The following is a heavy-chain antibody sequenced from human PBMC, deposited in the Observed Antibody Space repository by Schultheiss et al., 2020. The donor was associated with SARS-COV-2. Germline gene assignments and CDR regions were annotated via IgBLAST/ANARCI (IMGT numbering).Heavy chain of an antibody. J-gene: IGHJ1*01. CDR2: IIHSGST. CDR3: ARSGRYFQH. Sequence: SETLSLTCGVNGGSFSGYYWSWIRQPPGKGLEWIGEIIHSGSTNYNPSLKSRVTISVDTSRNQFSLKVNSATAADTAVYYCARSGRYFQHWAQGTLVTVS. CDR1: GGSFSGYY. V-gene: IGHV4-34*12. D-gene: IGHD1-1*01.